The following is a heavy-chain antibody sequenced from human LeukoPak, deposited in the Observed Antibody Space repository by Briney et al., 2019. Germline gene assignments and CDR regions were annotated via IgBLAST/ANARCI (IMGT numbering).Heavy chain of an antibody. CDR1: GYTFTSYY. J-gene: IGHJ6*04. CDR2: INPSGGST. D-gene: IGHD6-13*01. Sequence: ASVTVSCKASGYTFTSYYMHWVRQAPGQGLEWTGIINPSGGSTSYAQKFQGRVTMTRDTSTSTVYMELSSLRSEDTAVYYCARDYSKGAAAATRYYYYYGMDVWGKGTTVTVSS. V-gene: IGHV1-46*01. CDR3: ARDYSKGAAAATRYYYYYGMDV.